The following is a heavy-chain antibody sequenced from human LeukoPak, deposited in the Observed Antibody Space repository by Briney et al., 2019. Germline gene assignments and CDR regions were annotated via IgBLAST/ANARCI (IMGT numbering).Heavy chain of an antibody. D-gene: IGHD6-19*01. CDR2: IRSKANSYAT. CDR3: TRRWDTSGWYKDAFDI. Sequence: GGSLRLSCAASGFTFSGSAMDWVRQASGKGLEWVGRIRSKANSYATAYATSVKGRFTISRADSRNTAYLQMNSLKTEDTAVYYCTRRWDTSGWYKDAFDIWGQGTMVTVSS. V-gene: IGHV3-73*01. J-gene: IGHJ3*02. CDR1: GFTFSGSA.